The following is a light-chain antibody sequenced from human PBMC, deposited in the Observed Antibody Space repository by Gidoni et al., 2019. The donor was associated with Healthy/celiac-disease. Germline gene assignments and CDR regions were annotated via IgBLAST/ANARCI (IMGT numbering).Light chain of an antibody. CDR3: QQSYSTPLT. CDR1: QSISSY. V-gene: IGKV1-39*01. CDR2: AAS. Sequence: DIQMTQSPSSLSASVGDRVTITCRASQSISSYLNWYQQKPGKAPNLLIYAASSLQSGVPSRFSGIGSGTDFTLTISSLQPEDFATYYCQQSYSTPLTFGGGTKVEIK. J-gene: IGKJ4*01.